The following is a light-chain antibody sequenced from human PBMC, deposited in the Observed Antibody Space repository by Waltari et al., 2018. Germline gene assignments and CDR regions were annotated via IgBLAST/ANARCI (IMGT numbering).Light chain of an antibody. CDR3: QQYYSYPRT. CDR2: AAS. Sequence: AIRMTKSPSSFSASTGDRVTITCRASPGISSYLAWSQQKPGKAPKLLIYAASTLQSGVPSRFSGSGSGTDFTLTICCLQSEDFATYYCQQYYSYPRTFGQGTKVEIK. CDR1: PGISSY. V-gene: IGKV1-8*01. J-gene: IGKJ1*01.